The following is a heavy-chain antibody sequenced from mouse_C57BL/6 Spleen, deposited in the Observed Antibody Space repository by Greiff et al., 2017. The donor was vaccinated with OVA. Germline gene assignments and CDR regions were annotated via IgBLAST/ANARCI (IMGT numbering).Heavy chain of an antibody. CDR3: ARQIYYDYDDAMDY. V-gene: IGHV2-6-1*01. CDR1: GFSLTSYG. J-gene: IGHJ4*01. D-gene: IGHD2-4*01. Sequence: QVQLKESGPGLVAPSQSLSITCTVSGFSLTSYGVHWVRQPPGKGLEWLVVIWSDGSTTYNSALKSRLSISKDNSKSQVFLKMNSLQTDDTAMYYCARQIYYDYDDAMDYGGQGTSVTVSS. CDR2: IWSDGST.